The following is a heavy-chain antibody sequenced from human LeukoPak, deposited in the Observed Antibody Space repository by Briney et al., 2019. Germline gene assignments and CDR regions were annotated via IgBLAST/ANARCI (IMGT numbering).Heavy chain of an antibody. CDR2: ISVYNGNT. V-gene: IGHV1-18*01. CDR1: GYSFTSYG. Sequence: GASVKVSCKASGYSFTSYGIAWVRQAPGQGLEWMGWISVYNGNTNYAQKFQGRVTLTTDRTTSTVYMDLRSLKSDDTAVYYCARVSGSAITREYYYYMDVWGRGTTVTVS. CDR3: ARVSGSAITREYYYYMDV. J-gene: IGHJ6*03. D-gene: IGHD1-26*01.